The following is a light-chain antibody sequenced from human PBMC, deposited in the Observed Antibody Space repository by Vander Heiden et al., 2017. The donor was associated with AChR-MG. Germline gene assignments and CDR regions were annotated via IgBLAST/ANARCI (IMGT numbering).Light chain of an antibody. V-gene: IGKV1-39*01. J-gene: IGKJ2*01. Sequence: DIQMNQSPSSMSASVGDRVTLTCRASQSIRNYLNWYQQKPGKAPYLLIYAASSLQSGVPSRFSGSGSWTDFTLTITSLQPEDFATYYCQQSYTTPPTFGQGTKLEIK. CDR3: QQSYTTPPT. CDR2: AAS. CDR1: QSIRNY.